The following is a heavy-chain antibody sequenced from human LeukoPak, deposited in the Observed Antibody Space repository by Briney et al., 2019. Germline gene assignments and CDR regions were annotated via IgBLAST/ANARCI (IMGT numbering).Heavy chain of an antibody. D-gene: IGHD2-8*02. CDR2: TVGGRPDT. V-gene: IGHV3-23*01. CDR1: GFTFSNYA. J-gene: IGHJ4*02. Sequence: GGSLRLSCAASGFTFSNYAMSWVRQTPGKGLEWVAATVGGRPDTYHAESVKGRFTVSRDDSRDTLFLQMNRLSVDNTAIYYCTKAPLRSCSGAFCYPFDYWGQGTLVTVSS. CDR3: TKAPLRSCSGAFCYPFDY.